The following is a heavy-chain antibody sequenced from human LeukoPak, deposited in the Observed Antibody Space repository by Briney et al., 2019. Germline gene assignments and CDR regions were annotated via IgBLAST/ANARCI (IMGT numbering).Heavy chain of an antibody. D-gene: IGHD4-17*01. CDR3: ARCDDYGDDGTRFDP. J-gene: IGHJ5*02. CDR2: ITGGGGRT. V-gene: IGHV3-23*01. CDR1: GFMFSSYA. Sequence: GGSLRPSCAASGFMFSSYAMSWVRQAPGKGLEWVSAITGGGGRTYYADSVKGRFTISRDNSKNTLYLQMSSLRAEDTAVYYCARCDDYGDDGTRFDPWGQGTLVTVSS.